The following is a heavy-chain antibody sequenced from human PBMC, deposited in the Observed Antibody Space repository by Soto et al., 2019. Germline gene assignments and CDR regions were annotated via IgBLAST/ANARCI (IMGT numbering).Heavy chain of an antibody. D-gene: IGHD2-2*01. V-gene: IGHV4-34*01. CDR2: INHYGST. Sequence: QVQLQQWGAGLLKPSETLSLTCAVYGGSFSSYYWSWIRQPPGKGLEWLGQINHYGSTDYNPSLKGRVITSVAPTKNHFSLRLSSVTAADTAMYDCATHCSSTSCYYTFDPWGQGTLVTVSS. CDR3: ATHCSSTSCYYTFDP. J-gene: IGHJ5*02. CDR1: GGSFSSYY.